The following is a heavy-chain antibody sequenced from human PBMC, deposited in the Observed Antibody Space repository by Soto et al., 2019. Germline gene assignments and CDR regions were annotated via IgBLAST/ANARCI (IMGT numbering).Heavy chain of an antibody. V-gene: IGHV4-31*03. CDR1: GGSISSGGYY. J-gene: IGHJ4*02. Sequence: SETLSLTCTVSGGSISSGGYYWSWIRQHPGKGLEWIGYIYYSGSTYYNPSLKSRVTISVDTSKNQFSLKLSSVTAADTAVYYCARLPSGSEFDYWGQGTLVTVSS. CDR2: IYYSGST. CDR3: ARLPSGSEFDY. D-gene: IGHD1-26*01.